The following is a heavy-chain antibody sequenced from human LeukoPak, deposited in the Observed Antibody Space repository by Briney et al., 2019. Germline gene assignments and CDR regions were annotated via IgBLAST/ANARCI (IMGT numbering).Heavy chain of an antibody. CDR2: IYSGGST. CDR1: GFTVSSNY. V-gene: IGHV3-66*02. J-gene: IGHJ4*02. Sequence: GGSLRLSCAASGFTVSSNYMSWVRQAPGKGLEWVSVIYSGGSTYYADSVKGRFTISRDDSKNTLYLQMNSLRAEDTAVYYCASKGSIAARHGFDYWGQGTLVTVSS. D-gene: IGHD6-6*01. CDR3: ASKGSIAARHGFDY.